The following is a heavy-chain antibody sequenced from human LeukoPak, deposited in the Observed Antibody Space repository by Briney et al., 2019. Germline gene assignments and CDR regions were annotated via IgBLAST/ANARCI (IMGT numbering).Heavy chain of an antibody. D-gene: IGHD5-12*01. J-gene: IGHJ6*02. CDR3: AREAIRLPGDYYYGMDV. CDR2: IIPIFGTA. V-gene: IGHV1-69*13. CDR1: GGTFSSYA. Sequence: ASVKVSCKASGGTFSSYAISWVRQAPGQGLEWMGGIIPIFGTANYAQRFQGRVTITADESTSTAHMELSSLRSEDTAVYYCAREAIRLPGDYYYGMDVWGQGTTVTVSS.